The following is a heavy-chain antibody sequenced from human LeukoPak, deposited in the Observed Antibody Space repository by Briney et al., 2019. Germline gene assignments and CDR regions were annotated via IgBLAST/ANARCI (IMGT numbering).Heavy chain of an antibody. CDR1: GFTFSSYA. Sequence: GGSLRLSCAASGFTFSSYAMHWVRQAPGKGLEWVAVISYDGSNKYYADSVKGRFTISRDNSKNTLYLQVNSLRAEDTAVYSCARDKTRGLGYSYSKSGNYFDYWGQGTLVTVSS. CDR3: ARDKTRGLGYSYSKSGNYFDY. D-gene: IGHD5-18*01. CDR2: ISYDGSNK. J-gene: IGHJ4*02. V-gene: IGHV3-30*04.